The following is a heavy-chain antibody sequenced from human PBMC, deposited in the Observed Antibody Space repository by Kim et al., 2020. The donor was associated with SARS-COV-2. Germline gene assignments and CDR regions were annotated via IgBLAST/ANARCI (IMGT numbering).Heavy chain of an antibody. V-gene: IGHV4-39*01. Sequence: SETLSLTCTVSGGSISSSGYYWGWIRQPPGKGLEWIGGMYHSGSTYYSPSLKSRATISVDTSKNQFSLKLTSVTAADTAMYYCARQATAVSKGWFDPWG. CDR1: GGSISSSGYY. D-gene: IGHD2-2*01. J-gene: IGHJ5*02. CDR2: MYHSGST. CDR3: ARQATAVSKGWFDP.